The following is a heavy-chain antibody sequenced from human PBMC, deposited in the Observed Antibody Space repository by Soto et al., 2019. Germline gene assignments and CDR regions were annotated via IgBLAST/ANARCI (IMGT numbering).Heavy chain of an antibody. J-gene: IGHJ6*03. Sequence: SETLSLTCTVSGGSISSYYWSWIRQPPGKGLEWIGYIYYSGSTNYNPSLKSRVTISVDTSKNQFSLKLSSVTAADTAVYYCAGGEAARPFSYYYYMDVWGKGTTVTVSS. CDR3: AGGEAARPFSYYYYMDV. V-gene: IGHV4-59*08. D-gene: IGHD6-6*01. CDR1: GGSISSYY. CDR2: IYYSGST.